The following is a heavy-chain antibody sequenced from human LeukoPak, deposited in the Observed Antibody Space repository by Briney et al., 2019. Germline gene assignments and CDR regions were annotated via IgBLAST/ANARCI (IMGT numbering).Heavy chain of an antibody. J-gene: IGHJ4*02. CDR3: AKYGTIFVVNEY. CDR1: GFTLSSYA. V-gene: IGHV3-23*01. CDR2: ISRRDGST. Sequence: GGSLRLSCAASGFTLSSYAMSWVRQAPGKGLEWVSAISRRDGSTYYADSVKGRFTISRDDSTNTLYLQMNSLRAEDTAVYYCAKYGTIFVVNEYWGQGNLVTVSS. D-gene: IGHD3-3*01.